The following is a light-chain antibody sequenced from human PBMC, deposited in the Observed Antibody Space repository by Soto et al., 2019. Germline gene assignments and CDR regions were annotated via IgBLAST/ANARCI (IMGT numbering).Light chain of an antibody. CDR2: EVS. Sequence: QSALTQPASVSGSPGQSISISCTGTSSDVGVYNYVSWYQQHPGKAPKLMIYEVSNRPSGVSNRFSGSKSGNTASLTISGLQAEDEADYYCSSYTSTSTSVFGTGTKVTV. V-gene: IGLV2-14*01. CDR3: SSYTSTSTSV. J-gene: IGLJ1*01. CDR1: SSDVGVYNY.